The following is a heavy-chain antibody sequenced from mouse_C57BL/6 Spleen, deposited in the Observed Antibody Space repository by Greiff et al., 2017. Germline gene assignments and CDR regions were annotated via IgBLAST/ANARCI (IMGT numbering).Heavy chain of an antibody. J-gene: IGHJ4*01. V-gene: IGHV1-5*01. CDR1: GYTFTSYW. Sequence: VQLQQSGTVLARPGASVKMSCKTSGYTFTSYWMHWVKQRPGQGLEWIGAIYPGNSDTSYNQKFKGKAKLTAVTSASTAYMELSSLTNEDSAVYYDTRFGYDGYAMDYWGQGTSVTVSS. CDR3: TRFGYDGYAMDY. CDR2: IYPGNSDT. D-gene: IGHD2-2*01.